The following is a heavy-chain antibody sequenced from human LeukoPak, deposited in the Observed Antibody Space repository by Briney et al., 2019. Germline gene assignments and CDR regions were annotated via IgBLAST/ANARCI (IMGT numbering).Heavy chain of an antibody. CDR2: ISAYNGNT. V-gene: IGHV1-18*01. Sequence: ASVKVSCKASGYTFTSYGISWVRQAPGQGLEWMGWISAYNGNTSYAQKFQGRVTMTMDPSISTAYMELSSLRSEDTAVYYCARRSDDYDSSAYYHWGQGTLVTVSS. CDR1: GYTFTSYG. D-gene: IGHD3-22*01. J-gene: IGHJ4*02. CDR3: ARRSDDYDSSAYYH.